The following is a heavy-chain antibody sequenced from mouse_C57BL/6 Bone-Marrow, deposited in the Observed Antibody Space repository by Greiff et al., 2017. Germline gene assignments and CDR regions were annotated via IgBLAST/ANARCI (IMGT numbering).Heavy chain of an antibody. CDR2: IDPSDSYT. V-gene: IGHV1-69*01. J-gene: IGHJ2*01. CDR3: ARSSYEVYFDY. CDR1: GYTFTSYW. D-gene: IGHD3-1*01. Sequence: VQLQQPGAELVMPGASVKLSCKASGYTFTSYWMHWVKQRPGQGLEWIGEIDPSDSYTNYNQKFKGKSTLTVDKSSSTAYMQLSSLKSEDSAVYYCARSSYEVYFDYWGQGTTLTVSS.